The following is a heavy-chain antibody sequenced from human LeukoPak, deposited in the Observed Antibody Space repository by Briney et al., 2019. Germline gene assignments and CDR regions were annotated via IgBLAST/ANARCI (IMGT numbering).Heavy chain of an antibody. V-gene: IGHV4-59*01. Sequence: SETPSLTCTVSGGSIGSYYWSWIRQPPGKGLEWIGYIYYSGSTNYNPSLKSRVTISVDTSKNQFSLKLSSVTAADTAVYYCARGDYYDSSGYFDYWGQGTLVTVSS. D-gene: IGHD3-22*01. J-gene: IGHJ4*02. CDR3: ARGDYYDSSGYFDY. CDR2: IYYSGST. CDR1: GGSIGSYY.